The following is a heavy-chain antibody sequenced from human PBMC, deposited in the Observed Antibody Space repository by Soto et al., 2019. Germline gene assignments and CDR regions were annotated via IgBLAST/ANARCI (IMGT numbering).Heavy chain of an antibody. J-gene: IGHJ4*02. CDR1: GYTFTNYD. V-gene: IGHV1-8*01. CDR2: MNPKSGNT. Sequence: QVQLVQSGAEVKKPGASVKVSCKASGYTFTNYDINWVRQATGQGLEWMGWMNPKSGNTGYAQQFKGRVIMTRSTSISTAFMELSSLGSEDAAVYYCVGVYGEIEYWGQGTLVTVSS. D-gene: IGHD3-16*01. CDR3: VGVYGEIEY.